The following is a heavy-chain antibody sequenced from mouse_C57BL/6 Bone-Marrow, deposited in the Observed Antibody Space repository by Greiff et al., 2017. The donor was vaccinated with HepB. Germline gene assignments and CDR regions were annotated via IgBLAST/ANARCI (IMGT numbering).Heavy chain of an antibody. CDR3: ARQGPLFDY. J-gene: IGHJ2*01. Sequence: EVMLVESGGDLVKPGGSLKLSCAASGFTFSSYGMSWVRQTPDKRLEWVATISSGGSYTYYPDSVKGRFTISRDNAKNTRYLQMSSLKSEDTALYYCARQGPLFDYWGQGTTLTVSS. V-gene: IGHV5-6*01. CDR1: GFTFSSYG. CDR2: ISSGGSYT.